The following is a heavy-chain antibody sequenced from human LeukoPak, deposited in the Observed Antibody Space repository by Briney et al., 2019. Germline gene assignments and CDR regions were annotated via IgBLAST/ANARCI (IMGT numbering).Heavy chain of an antibody. CDR2: IIPILGIA. V-gene: IGHV1-69*02. D-gene: IGHD4-23*01. CDR3: ATLTGGTDYGGIAGD. J-gene: IGHJ4*02. CDR1: GGTFSSYT. Sequence: ASVKVSCKASGGTFSSYTISWVRQAPGQGLEWMGRIIPILGIANYAQKFQGRVTITADKSTSTAYMELSSLRSEDTAVYYCATLTGGTDYGGIAGDWGQGTLVTVPS.